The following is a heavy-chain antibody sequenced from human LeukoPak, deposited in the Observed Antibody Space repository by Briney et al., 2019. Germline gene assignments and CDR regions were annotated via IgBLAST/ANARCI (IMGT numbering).Heavy chain of an antibody. Sequence: AASVKVSCKASGGTFSSYAISWVRQAPGQGLEWMGRIIPIFGIANYAQKFQGRVTITADKSTSTAYMELSSLRSEDTAAYYCAGVRSIVVVPAASEVGFDYWGQGTLVTVSS. CDR1: GGTFSSYA. D-gene: IGHD2-2*01. CDR3: AGVRSIVVVPAASEVGFDY. CDR2: IIPIFGIA. J-gene: IGHJ4*02. V-gene: IGHV1-69*04.